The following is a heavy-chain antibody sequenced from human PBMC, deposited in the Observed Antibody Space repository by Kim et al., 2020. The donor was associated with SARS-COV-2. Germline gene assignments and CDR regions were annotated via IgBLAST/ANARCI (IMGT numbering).Heavy chain of an antibody. CDR2: IYYSGST. CDR3: ARDLVERDYYGMDV. CDR1: GGSISSGGYY. Sequence: SETLSLTCTVSGGSISSGGYYWSWIRQHPGKGLEWIGYIYYSGSTYYNPSLKSRVTISVDTSKNQFSLKLSSVTAADTAVYYCARDLVERDYYGMDVWGQGTTVTVSS. J-gene: IGHJ6*02. D-gene: IGHD1-1*01. V-gene: IGHV4-31*03.